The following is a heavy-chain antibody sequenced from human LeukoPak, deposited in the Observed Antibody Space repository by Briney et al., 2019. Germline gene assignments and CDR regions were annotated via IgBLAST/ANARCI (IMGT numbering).Heavy chain of an antibody. Sequence: GGPLRLSCAASGFTFSSYGMHWVRQAPGKGLEWVAVIWYDGSNKYYADSVKGRFTISRDNSKNTLYLQMNSLRAEDTAVYYCAKDDSSGYYYLPMYWGQGTLVTVSS. CDR1: GFTFSSYG. V-gene: IGHV3-33*06. CDR2: IWYDGSNK. D-gene: IGHD3-22*01. J-gene: IGHJ4*02. CDR3: AKDDSSGYYYLPMY.